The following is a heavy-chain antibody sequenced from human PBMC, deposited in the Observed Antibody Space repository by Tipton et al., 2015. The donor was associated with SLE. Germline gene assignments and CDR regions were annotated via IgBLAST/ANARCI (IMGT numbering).Heavy chain of an antibody. V-gene: IGHV3-74*01. J-gene: IGHJ6*02. Sequence: GSLRLSCAAPGFTFHNYWMHLVRQAPGKGLVWVSRLSTHGSVTTYADSVQGRLTISRDNAKNTLYLQMRSLRVEDTGTYYCARAPTISVAGTTDPFGMDVWGPGTRVTVSS. CDR1: GFTFHNYW. CDR2: LSTHGSVT. CDR3: ARAPTISVAGTTDPFGMDV. D-gene: IGHD6-19*01.